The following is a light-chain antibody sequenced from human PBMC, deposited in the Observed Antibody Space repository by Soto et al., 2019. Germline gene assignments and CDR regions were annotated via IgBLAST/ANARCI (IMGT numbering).Light chain of an antibody. CDR1: QIISIY. Sequence: ESVLTQSPATLSLSPGERATLSCMASQIISIYFAWYQQKPGQAPRLLIYDTSTRATGIPARFSGSGSGTDLTLTISSLEPEDFAVYYCKQRSTGPRWTVGQGTKVDIK. J-gene: IGKJ1*01. V-gene: IGKV3-11*01. CDR3: KQRSTGPRWT. CDR2: DTS.